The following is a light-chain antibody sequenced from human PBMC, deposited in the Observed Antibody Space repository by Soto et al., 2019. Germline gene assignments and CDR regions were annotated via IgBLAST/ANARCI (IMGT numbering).Light chain of an antibody. CDR2: GAS. Sequence: EIVMTQSPATMSVSPGERATLSCRASQSMGSNVAWYQQKPGQAPRLLIYGASTRAAGIPARFSGSGSGTEFPLTITSLESEDFSVDYCQQFHNWPRTFGQGTTVEI. V-gene: IGKV3-15*01. J-gene: IGKJ1*01. CDR1: QSMGSN. CDR3: QQFHNWPRT.